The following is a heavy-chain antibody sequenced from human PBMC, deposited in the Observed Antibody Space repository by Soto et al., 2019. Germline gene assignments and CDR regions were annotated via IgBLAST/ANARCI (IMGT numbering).Heavy chain of an antibody. CDR1: GFTFSSYW. J-gene: IGHJ3*02. V-gene: IGHV3-7*01. CDR2: IKQDGSEK. CDR3: ARVQATLHLRYFDWLGAFDI. D-gene: IGHD3-9*01. Sequence: GGSLRLSCAASGFTFSSYWMSWVRQAPGKGLEWVANIKQDGSEKYYVDSVKGRFTISRDNAKNSLYLQMNSLRVEDTAVYYCARVQATLHLRYFDWLGAFDIWGQGTMVTVSS.